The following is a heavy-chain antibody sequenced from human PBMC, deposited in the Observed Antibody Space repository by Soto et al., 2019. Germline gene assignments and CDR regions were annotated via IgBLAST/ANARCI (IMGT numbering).Heavy chain of an antibody. V-gene: IGHV3-33*01. Sequence: GGSLRLSCAASGFTFSSYGMHWVRQAPGKGLEWVAVIWYDGSNRYYADSVKGRFTISRDNSKNTLYLQMNSLRAEDTAVYYCARDRQLAGYYFDYWGQGTLVTVSS. CDR2: IWYDGSNR. CDR3: ARDRQLAGYYFDY. D-gene: IGHD6-6*01. CDR1: GFTFSSYG. J-gene: IGHJ4*02.